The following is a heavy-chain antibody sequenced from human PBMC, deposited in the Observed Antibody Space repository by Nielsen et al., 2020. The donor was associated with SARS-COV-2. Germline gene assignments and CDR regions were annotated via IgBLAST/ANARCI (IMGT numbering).Heavy chain of an antibody. Sequence: ASVKVSCKASGYTFTGYYMHWVRQAPGQGLEWMGRINPNSGGTNYAQNFQGRVTMTRDTSISTAYMELSRLRSDDTAVYYCASKGDYYGMDVWGQGTTVTVSS. CDR1: GYTFTGYY. CDR3: ASKGDYYGMDV. V-gene: IGHV1-2*06. CDR2: INPNSGGT. J-gene: IGHJ6*02.